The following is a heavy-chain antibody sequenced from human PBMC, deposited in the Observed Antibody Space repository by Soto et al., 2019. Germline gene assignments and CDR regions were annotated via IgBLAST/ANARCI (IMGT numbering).Heavy chain of an antibody. J-gene: IGHJ3*02. V-gene: IGHV1-8*01. CDR2: MNPNSGNT. CDR1: GYALTSYD. CDR3: ARGSVPPHHDAFDI. Sequence: SVKVSCTASGYALTSYDINWVRQATGQGLEWMGWMNPNSGNTGYAQKFQGRVTMTRNTSISTAYMELSSLRSEDTAVYYCARGSVPPHHDAFDIWGQGTMVTVSS. D-gene: IGHD1-1*01.